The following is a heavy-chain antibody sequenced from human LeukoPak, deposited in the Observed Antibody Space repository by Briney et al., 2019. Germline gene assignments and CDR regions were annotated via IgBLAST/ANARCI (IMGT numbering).Heavy chain of an antibody. J-gene: IGHJ4*02. V-gene: IGHV3-23*01. CDR3: AKQLGYCSDGSCYFPY. CDR2: ISNNGGYT. Sequence: GGSLRHSCAASGFTFSSSAMSWVRQAPGKGLEWVSAISNNGGYTYYADSVQGRFTISRDNSKSTLCLQMNGLRAEDTAVYYCAKQLGYCSDGSCYFPYWGQGTLVTVSS. CDR1: GFTFSSSA. D-gene: IGHD2-15*01.